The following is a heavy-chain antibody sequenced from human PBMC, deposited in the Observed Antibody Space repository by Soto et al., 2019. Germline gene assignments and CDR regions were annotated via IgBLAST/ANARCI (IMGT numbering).Heavy chain of an antibody. D-gene: IGHD5-18*01. CDR3: ARVDTAMAFDY. CDR2: ILPIFGTA. J-gene: IGHJ4*02. V-gene: IGHV1-69*12. CDR1: VGTFSSYA. Sequence: QVQRVQSGAEVKKPGSSVKVSCKASVGTFSSYAISWVRQAPGQGLEWMGGILPIFGTANYTHKFQGRVPITADESTSTAYMELSSLRSEDTAVDYCARVDTAMAFDYWGQGSLVTVST.